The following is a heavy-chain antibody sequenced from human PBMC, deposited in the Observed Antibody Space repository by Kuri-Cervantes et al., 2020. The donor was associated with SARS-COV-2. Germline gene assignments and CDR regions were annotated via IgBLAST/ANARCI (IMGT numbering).Heavy chain of an antibody. V-gene: IGHV1-2*02. Sequence: ASVKVSCKASGYTFTGYYMHWVRQAPGQGLEWMGWINPNSGGTNYAQKFQGRVTMTRDTSISTAYMELSRLRSDDTAVYYCARDGVPSVRFLEWLLGYWGQGTLVTVSS. CDR2: INPNSGGT. D-gene: IGHD3-3*01. J-gene: IGHJ4*02. CDR1: GYTFTGYY. CDR3: ARDGVPSVRFLEWLLGY.